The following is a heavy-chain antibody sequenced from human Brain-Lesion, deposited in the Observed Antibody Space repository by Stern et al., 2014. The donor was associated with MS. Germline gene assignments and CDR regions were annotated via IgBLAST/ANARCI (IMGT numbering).Heavy chain of an antibody. J-gene: IGHJ5*02. CDR1: GFTFGSCA. D-gene: IGHD2/OR15-2a*01. V-gene: IGHV3-30*18. CDR3: AKDRQYLTYFFDH. CDR2: VSYDGSNK. Sequence: VQLLESGGGGVQPGRPLRLSCVDSGFTFGSCAMHWVRQAPGKGLEWVAGVSYDGSNKYYADSVKGRFTISRDNSQNTLYMQMSSLRPEDTAVYYCAKDRQYLTYFFDHWGQGSLVTVSS.